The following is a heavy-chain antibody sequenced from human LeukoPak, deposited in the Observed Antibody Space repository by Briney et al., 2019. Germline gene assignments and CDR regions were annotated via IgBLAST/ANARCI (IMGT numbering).Heavy chain of an antibody. CDR2: IRYDGSNK. Sequence: PGGSLRLSCAASGFTFSSYGMHWVRQAPGKGLEWVAFIRYDGSNKYYADSVKGRFTISRDNSKNTLYLQMNSLRAEDTAVYYCAKTWGSYLEIGYWGQGTLVTVSS. V-gene: IGHV3-30*02. D-gene: IGHD3-16*02. CDR1: GFTFSSYG. CDR3: AKTWGSYLEIGY. J-gene: IGHJ4*02.